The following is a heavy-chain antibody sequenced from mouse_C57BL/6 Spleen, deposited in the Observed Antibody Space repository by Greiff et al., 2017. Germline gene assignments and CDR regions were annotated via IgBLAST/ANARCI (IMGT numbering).Heavy chain of an antibody. V-gene: IGHV1-63*01. CDR1: GYTFTNYW. J-gene: IGHJ3*01. CDR2: IYPGGGYT. Sequence: QVQLKESGAELVRPGTSVKMSCKASGYTFTNYWIGWAKQRPGHGLEWIGDIYPGGGYTNYNEKFKGKATLTADKSSSTAYMQFSSLTSDDSAIYYGARMVDYDEGAGCACWGKVTLVTVSA. CDR3: ARMVDYDEGAGCAC. D-gene: IGHD2-4*01.